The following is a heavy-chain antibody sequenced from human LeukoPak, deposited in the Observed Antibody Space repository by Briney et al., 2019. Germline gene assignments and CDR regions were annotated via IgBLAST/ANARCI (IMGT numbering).Heavy chain of an antibody. CDR3: ARDRTNPGGGYYYEYYFDY. V-gene: IGHV1-3*01. D-gene: IGHD3-22*01. Sequence: ASVKVSCKASGYTFTSYAMHWVRQAPGQRLEWVGWINAGNGNTKYSQKFQGRVTITRDTSASTAYMELSSLRSEDTAVYYCARDRTNPGGGYYYEYYFDYWGQGTLVTVSS. CDR1: GYTFTSYA. CDR2: INAGNGNT. J-gene: IGHJ4*02.